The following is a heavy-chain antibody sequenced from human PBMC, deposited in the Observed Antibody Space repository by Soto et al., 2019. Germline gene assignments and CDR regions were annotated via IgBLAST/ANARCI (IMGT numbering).Heavy chain of an antibody. J-gene: IGHJ4*02. Sequence: QITLKESGPTLVKPTQTLTLTCTFSGFSLSTSGVGVGWIRQPPGKALEWLALIYWDDDKRYTPSLKSRLTITYDTSKTQVVLTLTTMDPVDTATYHCAHRRQRYYGDYDLYFDYWGQGTLVTVSA. CDR1: GFSLSTSGVG. CDR3: AHRRQRYYGDYDLYFDY. V-gene: IGHV2-5*02. D-gene: IGHD4-17*01. CDR2: IYWDDDK.